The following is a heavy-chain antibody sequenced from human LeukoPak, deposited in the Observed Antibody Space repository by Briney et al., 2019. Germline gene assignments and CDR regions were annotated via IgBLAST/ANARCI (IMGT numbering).Heavy chain of an antibody. J-gene: IGHJ5*02. Sequence: ASVKVSCKASGYTFTSYGISWVRQAPGQGLEWMGWISAYNGNTNYAQKLQGRVTMTTDTSTSTAYMELRSLRSDDTAVYYCARVYDVHTAMVAPQFDPWGQGTLVTVSS. CDR1: GYTFTSYG. CDR2: ISAYNGNT. V-gene: IGHV1-18*01. D-gene: IGHD5-18*01. CDR3: ARVYDVHTAMVAPQFDP.